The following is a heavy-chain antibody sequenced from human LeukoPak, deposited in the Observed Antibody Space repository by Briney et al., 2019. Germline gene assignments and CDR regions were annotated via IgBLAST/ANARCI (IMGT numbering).Heavy chain of an antibody. CDR2: IYSGGST. CDR3: ARDHGILGIGQDYYGMDV. CDR1: GFTFSSYA. D-gene: IGHD1-26*01. V-gene: IGHV3-53*01. Sequence: QTGGSLRLSCAASGFTFSSYAMHWVRQAPGKGLEWVSVIYSGGSTYYADSVKGRFTISRDNSKNTLYLQMNSLRAEDTAVYYCARDHGILGIGQDYYGMDVWGQGTTVTVSS. J-gene: IGHJ6*02.